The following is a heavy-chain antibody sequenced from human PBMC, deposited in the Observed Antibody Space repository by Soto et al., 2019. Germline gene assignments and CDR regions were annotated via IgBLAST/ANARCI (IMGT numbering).Heavy chain of an antibody. V-gene: IGHV4-4*07. J-gene: IGHJ4*02. CDR2: IYTSGST. CDR1: GGSISNYY. Sequence: SETPSLTCTVSGGSISNYYWTWIRQPAGKGLEWIGRIYTSGSTNYNPSLKSRVTMSVDTSKRQFSLELSSVTAADTAIYYCASRDCSSTACYGYLEYWGQGTLVTVSS. D-gene: IGHD2-2*01. CDR3: ASRDCSSTACYGYLEY.